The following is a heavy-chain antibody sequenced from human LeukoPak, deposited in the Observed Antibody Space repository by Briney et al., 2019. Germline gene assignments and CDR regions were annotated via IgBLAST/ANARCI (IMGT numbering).Heavy chain of an antibody. D-gene: IGHD2-2*01. CDR3: ARDVGDIVTIPAAITVP. J-gene: IGHJ5*02. CDR2: ISGYNGNT. V-gene: IGHV1-18*01. CDR1: GYSFRSYG. Sequence: ASVKVSCKGSGYSFRSYGINWVRQAPGQGLEWMGWISGYNGNTNYAQMVQGRVTMITDTSTSTAYMELRSLRSDDTAMYYCARDVGDIVTIPAAITVPWGQGTLVTVSS.